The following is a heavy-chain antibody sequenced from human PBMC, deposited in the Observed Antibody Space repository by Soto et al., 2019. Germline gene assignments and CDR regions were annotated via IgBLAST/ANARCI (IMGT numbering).Heavy chain of an antibody. CDR2: ISAYNGNT. CDR3: ARDEAIFGSSGWYDLDY. J-gene: IGHJ4*02. D-gene: IGHD6-19*01. V-gene: IGHV1-18*04. Sequence: QVQLVQSGAEVKKPGASVKVSCKASGYTFTSYGISWVRQAPGQGLEWMGWISAYNGNTNYAQKLQGRVTMTTDTSTSTAYMERRSLRSDDTAVYYCARDEAIFGSSGWYDLDYWGQGTLVTVSS. CDR1: GYTFTSYG.